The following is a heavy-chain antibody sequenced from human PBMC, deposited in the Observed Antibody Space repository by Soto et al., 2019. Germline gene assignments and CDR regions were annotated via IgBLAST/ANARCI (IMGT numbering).Heavy chain of an antibody. CDR3: AKDHRGDYDYYYYGMDV. CDR1: GFTFSSYG. CDR2: ISYDGSNK. Sequence: QVQLVESGGGVVQPGRSLRLSCAASGFTFSSYGMHWVRQAPGKGLEWVAVISYDGSNKYYADSVKGRFTISRDNSKNTLYLQMNSLRAEDTAVYYCAKDHRGDYDYYYYGMDVWGQGTTVTVSS. D-gene: IGHD4-17*01. V-gene: IGHV3-30*18. J-gene: IGHJ6*02.